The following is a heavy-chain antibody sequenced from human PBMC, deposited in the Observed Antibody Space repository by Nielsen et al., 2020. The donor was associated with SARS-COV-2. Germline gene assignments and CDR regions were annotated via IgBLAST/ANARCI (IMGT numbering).Heavy chain of an antibody. V-gene: IGHV1-2*06. Sequence: ASVKVSCKASGFTFNRYYMHWVRQAPGQGLEWMGRINPNSAGTNYAQRFKGRVTLTTDTSISTAYMDLSRLRSDDTAVYYCARDEYNYGYNWFDTWGRGTLVTVSS. CDR2: INPNSAGT. CDR3: ARDEYNYGYNWFDT. D-gene: IGHD5-18*01. CDR1: GFTFNRYY. J-gene: IGHJ5*02.